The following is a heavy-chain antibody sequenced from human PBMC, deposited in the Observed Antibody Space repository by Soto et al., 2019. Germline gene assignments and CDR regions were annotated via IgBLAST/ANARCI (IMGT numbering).Heavy chain of an antibody. D-gene: IGHD2-21*01. J-gene: IGHJ4*02. Sequence: GGSLRLSCAASGFTFSNFAMSWVRQAPGKGLEWVSGVVTSDTRYGDSVKGRFTISRDNSKNTVYLQMSSLRAEDTAVYYCAKDYSLGGDYYSAIFSDWGQGTLVTVSS. CDR3: AKDYSLGGDYYSAIFSD. CDR1: GFTFSNFA. CDR2: VVTSDT. V-gene: IGHV3-23*01.